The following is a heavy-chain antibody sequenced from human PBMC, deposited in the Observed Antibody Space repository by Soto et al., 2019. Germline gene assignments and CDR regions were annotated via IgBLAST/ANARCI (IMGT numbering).Heavy chain of an antibody. CDR2: IYSGGST. V-gene: IGHV3-53*01. CDR3: ARAQRTNPRLEKTSIAAAGKGGVGAFDI. J-gene: IGHJ3*02. CDR1: GFTVSSNY. D-gene: IGHD6-13*01. Sequence: GGSLRLSCAASGFTVSSNYMSWVRQAPGKGLEWVSVIYSGGSTYYADSVKGRFTISRDNSKNTLYLQMNSLRAEDTAVYYCARAQRTNPRLEKTSIAAAGKGGVGAFDIWGQGTMVTVSS.